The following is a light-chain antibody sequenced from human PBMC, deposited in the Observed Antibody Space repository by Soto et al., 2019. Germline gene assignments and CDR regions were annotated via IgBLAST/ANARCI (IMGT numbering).Light chain of an antibody. CDR3: SSHTSSNTVV. CDR2: EVS. J-gene: IGLJ2*01. CDR1: SNDVGGYSY. V-gene: IGLV2-14*01. Sequence: QSALTQPASVSGSPGQSITISCTGSSNDVGGYSYVSWYQQHPGKAPKLMIFEVSYRPSGVSNRFSGSKSGNTASLTISGLQVEDEAEYYCSSHTSSNTVVFGGGTQLTVL.